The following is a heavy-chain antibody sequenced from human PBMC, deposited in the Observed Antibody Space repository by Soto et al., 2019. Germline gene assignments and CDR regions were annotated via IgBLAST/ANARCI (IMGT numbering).Heavy chain of an antibody. CDR1: GFTFSSYA. D-gene: IGHD1-26*01. J-gene: IGHJ4*02. Sequence: EVQLVESGGGLVQPGGSLRLSCAASGFTFSSYAMHWVRQAPGKGLEYVSAISSNGGSTYYANSVKGRFTISRDNSKNTLYLEMGSLRAEDMAVYYCARERPGGSYFGYWGQGTLVTVSS. CDR3: ARERPGGSYFGY. V-gene: IGHV3-64*01. CDR2: ISSNGGST.